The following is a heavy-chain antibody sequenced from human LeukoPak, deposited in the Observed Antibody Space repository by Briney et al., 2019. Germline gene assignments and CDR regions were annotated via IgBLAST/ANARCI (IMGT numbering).Heavy chain of an antibody. CDR2: ISSSSSYI. CDR1: GFTFSSYS. J-gene: IGHJ4*02. D-gene: IGHD2-2*01. Sequence: GGSLRLSCAASGFTFSSYSMNWVRQAPGKGLEWVSSISSSSSYIYYADSVKGRFTISRDNAKNSLYLQMNSLRAEDTAVYYCARAGGYCSSTSCSMYYFDYWGQGTLVTVSS. V-gene: IGHV3-21*01. CDR3: ARAGGYCSSTSCSMYYFDY.